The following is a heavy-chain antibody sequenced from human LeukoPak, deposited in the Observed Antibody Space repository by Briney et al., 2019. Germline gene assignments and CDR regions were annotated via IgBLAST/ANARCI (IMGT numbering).Heavy chain of an antibody. D-gene: IGHD1-26*01. Sequence: GGSLRLSCAASGFTFSRSWMHWVRQAPGKGLVWVSRINDDGSTTSYADSVAGRFTLSRGNAKQPLFLQVNSLRAEGPGMYYCARGPAANSGNYGVGDYWGQGTLVSVSS. CDR1: GFTFSRSW. CDR2: INDDGSTT. J-gene: IGHJ4*02. CDR3: ARGPAANSGNYGVGDY. V-gene: IGHV3-74*01.